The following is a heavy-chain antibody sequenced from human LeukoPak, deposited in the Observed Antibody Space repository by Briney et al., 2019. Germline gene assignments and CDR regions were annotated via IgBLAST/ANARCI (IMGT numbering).Heavy chain of an antibody. CDR1: GFTFSSYS. V-gene: IGHV3-48*04. J-gene: IGHJ4*02. Sequence: GGSLRLSCAASGFTFSSYSMNWVRQAPGKGLEWVSYISSSSSTIYYADSVKGRFTISRDNAKNSLYLQMNSLRAEDTAVYYCTKGGEQLVRYYFDYWGQGTLVTVSS. D-gene: IGHD6-13*01. CDR3: TKGGEQLVRYYFDY. CDR2: ISSSSSTI.